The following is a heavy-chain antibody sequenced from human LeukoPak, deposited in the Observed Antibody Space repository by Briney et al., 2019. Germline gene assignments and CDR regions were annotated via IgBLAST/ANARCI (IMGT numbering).Heavy chain of an antibody. CDR3: AKRYCSSTSCYWGYYYMDV. V-gene: IGHV3-23*01. D-gene: IGHD2-2*01. CDR2: ISGSGDT. Sequence: GGSLRLSCAASGFTFDDYGMNWVRQAPGKGLEWVSAISGSGDTYYADSVKGRFTISRDNSKNTLYLQMNSLRAEDTAVYYCAKRYCSSTSCYWGYYYMDVWGKGTTVTISS. J-gene: IGHJ6*03. CDR1: GFTFDDYG.